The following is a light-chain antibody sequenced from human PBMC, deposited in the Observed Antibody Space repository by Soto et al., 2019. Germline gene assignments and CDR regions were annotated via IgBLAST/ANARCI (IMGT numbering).Light chain of an antibody. V-gene: IGKV3-11*01. Sequence: EIVLTQSPATLSLSPGERATLSCWASQSINNYLSLYQQKPGQAPRLLIYDAPNRAAGTPDRFSGGGSGTDFTLTISRLEPEDFAAYYCHQYGDSQYTFGPGTK. CDR2: DAP. CDR3: HQYGDSQYT. J-gene: IGKJ2*01. CDR1: QSINNY.